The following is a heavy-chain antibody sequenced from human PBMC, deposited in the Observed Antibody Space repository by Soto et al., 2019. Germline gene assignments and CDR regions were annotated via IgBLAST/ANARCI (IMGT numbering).Heavy chain of an antibody. CDR2: ISYDGRSK. CDR1: GFTFSIYG. J-gene: IGHJ4*02. D-gene: IGHD4-17*01. V-gene: IGHV3-30*18. Sequence: QVQLVESGGGVVQPGRSLRLSCAASGFTFSIYGMHWVRLAPGKGLEWVAVISYDGRSKYYSDSVKGRFAISRDDSKSTLYLQMNSLSVEDAAMYYCAKGLNYGDYWGQGNLVTVSS. CDR3: AKGLNYGDY.